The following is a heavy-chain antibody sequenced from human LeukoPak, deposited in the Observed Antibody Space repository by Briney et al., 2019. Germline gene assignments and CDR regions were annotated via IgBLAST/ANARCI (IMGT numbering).Heavy chain of an antibody. CDR1: GFTFSSYG. CDR2: ISYDGSNK. D-gene: IGHD5-12*01. Sequence: PSGRSLRLSCAAPGFTFSSYGMHWVRQAPGKGLEWVAVISYDGSNKYYADSVKGRFTISRDNSKNTLYLQMNSLRAEDTAVYYCAKPTDADSGYDLGGFDYWGQGTLVTVSS. V-gene: IGHV3-30*18. J-gene: IGHJ4*02. CDR3: AKPTDADSGYDLGGFDY.